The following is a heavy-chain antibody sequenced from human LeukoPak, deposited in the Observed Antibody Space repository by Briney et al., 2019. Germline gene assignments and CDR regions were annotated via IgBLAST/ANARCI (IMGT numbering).Heavy chain of an antibody. J-gene: IGHJ3*02. Sequence: GGSLRLSCTASGFTFSSYDMHWVRQDKGKGLEWVSAISTAGDPFYLGSVKGRFTISRENAKNSFYLQMNSLRAGDTAVYYCAGQARPGSAEGAFDIWGQGTMVTVSS. D-gene: IGHD2-2*01. CDR3: AGQARPGSAEGAFDI. V-gene: IGHV3-13*05. CDR2: ISTAGDP. CDR1: GFTFSSYD.